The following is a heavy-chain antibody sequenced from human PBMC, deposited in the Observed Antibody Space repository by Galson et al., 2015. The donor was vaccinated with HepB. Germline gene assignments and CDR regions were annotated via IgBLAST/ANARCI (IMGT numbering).Heavy chain of an antibody. D-gene: IGHD6-19*01. V-gene: IGHV1-69*02. CDR1: GGTFSSYT. J-gene: IGHJ6*02. CDR2: IIPILGIA. Sequence: SVKVSCKASGGTFSSYTISWVRQAPGQGLEWMGRIIPILGIANYAQKFQGRVTITADKSTSTAYMELSSLRSEDTAVYYCASRGENPGIAVASYYYYGMDVWGQGTTVTVSS. CDR3: ASRGENPGIAVASYYYYGMDV.